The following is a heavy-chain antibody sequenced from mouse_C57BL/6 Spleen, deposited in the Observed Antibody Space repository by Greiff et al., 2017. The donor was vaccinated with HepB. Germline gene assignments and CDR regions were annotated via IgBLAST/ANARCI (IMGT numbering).Heavy chain of an antibody. Sequence: EVKLMESGPELVKPGASVKIPCKASGYTFTDYNMDWVKQSHGKSLEWIGDINPNNGGTIYNQKFKGKATLTVDKSSSTAYMELRSLTSEDTAVYYCARPTTVRGYAMDYWGQGTSVTVSS. J-gene: IGHJ4*01. D-gene: IGHD1-1*01. V-gene: IGHV1-18*01. CDR3: ARPTTVRGYAMDY. CDR2: INPNNGGT. CDR1: GYTFTDYN.